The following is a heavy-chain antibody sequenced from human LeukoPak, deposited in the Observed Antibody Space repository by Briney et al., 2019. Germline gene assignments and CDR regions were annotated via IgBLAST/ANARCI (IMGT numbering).Heavy chain of an antibody. V-gene: IGHV3-53*01. J-gene: IGHJ4*02. CDR1: GFTVITND. D-gene: IGHD1-14*01. CDR2: LYSDGNT. Sequence: GGSLRLSCAASGFTVITNDMTWVRQDPGKGLEWVSVLYSDGNTKYADSVQGRFTISRDNSKNTLYLEMNSLSPDDTAVYYCARGVEPLAANTLAYWGQGTLVTVSS. CDR3: ARGVEPLAANTLAY.